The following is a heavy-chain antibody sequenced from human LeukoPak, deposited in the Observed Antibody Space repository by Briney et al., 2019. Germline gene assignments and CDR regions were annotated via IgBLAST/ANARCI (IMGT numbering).Heavy chain of an antibody. CDR3: AKDTQLFDY. J-gene: IGHJ4*02. CDR1: RFRFSTFP. CDR2: ISAGGETT. Sequence: PGGSLRLSCAASRFRFSTFPMGWVRQAPGKGLEWVSGISAGGETTSYADSVKGRFTISRDNSKNTLYLQMNSLRAEDTAVYYCAKDTQLFDYWGQGTLVTVSS. D-gene: IGHD6-13*01. V-gene: IGHV3-23*01.